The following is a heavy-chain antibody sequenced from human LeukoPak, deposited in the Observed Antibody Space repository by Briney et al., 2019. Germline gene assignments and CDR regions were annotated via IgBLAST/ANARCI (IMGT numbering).Heavy chain of an antibody. Sequence: GGSLRLSCAASGFTFSSYGMHWVRQAPGKGLEWVAFIRYDGSNKYYADSVKGRFTISRDNSKNTLYLQMNSLRAEDTAVYYCAKDISYYEHAFHIWVQGTMVTVSS. CDR2: IRYDGSNK. J-gene: IGHJ3*02. CDR1: GFTFSSYG. CDR3: AKDISYYEHAFHI. V-gene: IGHV3-30*02. D-gene: IGHD1-26*01.